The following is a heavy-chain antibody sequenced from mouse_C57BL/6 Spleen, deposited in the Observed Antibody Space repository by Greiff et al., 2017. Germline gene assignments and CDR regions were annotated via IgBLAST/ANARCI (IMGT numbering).Heavy chain of an antibody. CDR1: GYTFTSYT. Sequence: QVQLQQSGAELARPGASVKMSCKASGYTFTSYTMHWVKQRPGQGLEWIGYINPSSGYTKYNQKFKDKATLTADKSSSTAYMQLSSLTSEDSAVYYCARSDYDYAMDYWCQGTSVTVSS. D-gene: IGHD2-4*01. CDR3: ARSDYDYAMDY. CDR2: INPSSGYT. J-gene: IGHJ4*01. V-gene: IGHV1-4*01.